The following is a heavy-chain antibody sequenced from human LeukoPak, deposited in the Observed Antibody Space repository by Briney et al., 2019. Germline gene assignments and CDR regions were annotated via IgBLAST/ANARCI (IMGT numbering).Heavy chain of an antibody. Sequence: PGGSLRLSCAASGFTFSSYAMSWFRQAPGKGLECVSGISGSGASTYYADSVRGRFTISRDNSKNTLYVQMNSLRAEDTAVYYCATAGGFYSDYWGQGTLVTVSS. V-gene: IGHV3-23*01. CDR3: ATAGGFYSDY. CDR2: ISGSGAST. D-gene: IGHD1-1*01. CDR1: GFTFSSYA. J-gene: IGHJ4*02.